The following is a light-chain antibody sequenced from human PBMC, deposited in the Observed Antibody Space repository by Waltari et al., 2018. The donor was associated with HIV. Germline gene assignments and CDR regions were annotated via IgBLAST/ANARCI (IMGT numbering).Light chain of an antibody. CDR2: ANS. CDR3: QSYDSSLSGSRV. V-gene: IGLV1-40*01. Sequence: QSVLTQPPSVSGAPGQRVTISCTGSSSNIGAGYDVHWYQHLPGKAPKLLIYANSNRPSGVPDRFSDSKSGTSASLAITGLQPGDEADYYCQSYDSSLSGSRVFGGGTKLTVL. J-gene: IGLJ3*02. CDR1: SSNIGAGYD.